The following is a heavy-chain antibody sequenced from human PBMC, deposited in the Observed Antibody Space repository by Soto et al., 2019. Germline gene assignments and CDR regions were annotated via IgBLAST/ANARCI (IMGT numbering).Heavy chain of an antibody. CDR2: ISYDGSDE. CDR3: ARHAAEGIFTHRGALGY. CDR1: GFSFSNYA. V-gene: IGHV3-30-3*01. Sequence: QVQLMESGGGVVQPGGSLRLSCAASGFSFSNYAMYWVRQAPGKGLEWVSLISYDGSDEKYADAVRGRFTVSRDNSKNSLYLEMRGLRAEDTAVYYCARHAAEGIFTHRGALGYWGQGTLITVSS. J-gene: IGHJ4*02. D-gene: IGHD3-3*01.